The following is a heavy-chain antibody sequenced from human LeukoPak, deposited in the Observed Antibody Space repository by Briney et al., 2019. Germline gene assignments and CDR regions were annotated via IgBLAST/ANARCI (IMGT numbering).Heavy chain of an antibody. CDR2: INYNGNT. D-gene: IGHD4-17*01. CDR3: ARHNYDYAAAFDY. V-gene: IGHV4-59*08. CDR1: GGSLSGKF. Sequence: SETLSLTCTVSGGSLSGKFWTWIRQPPGRGLEWIGYINYNGNTNYNPSLQARLTISLDSSKNQFSLKLTSMTAADTAVYYCARHNYDYAAAFDYWGRGAPVTVSS. J-gene: IGHJ4*02.